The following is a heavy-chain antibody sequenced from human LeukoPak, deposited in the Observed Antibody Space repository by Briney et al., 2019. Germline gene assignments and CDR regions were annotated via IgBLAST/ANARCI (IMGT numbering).Heavy chain of an antibody. D-gene: IGHD2-15*01. CDR3: ATTGYCSGASCYGEYFQH. CDR2: IYYTGST. Sequence: SETLSLTCTVSVGSISNYYWSCIRQPPGKGLEWIGYIYYTGSTNYNPSLKSRVATSVDTSKNQFSLKLSSVTAADTAVYYCATTGYCSGASCYGEYFQHWGQGTLVTVSS. CDR1: VGSISNYY. V-gene: IGHV4-59*08. J-gene: IGHJ1*01.